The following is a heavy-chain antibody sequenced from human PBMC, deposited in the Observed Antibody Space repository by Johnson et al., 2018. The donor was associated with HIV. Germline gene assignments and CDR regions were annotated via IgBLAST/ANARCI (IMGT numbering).Heavy chain of an antibody. CDR1: GFTFSSYA. D-gene: IGHD2-15*01. Sequence: QVQLVESGGGVVQPGRSLRLSCAASGFTFSSYAMHWVRQAPGKGLEWVAVISYDGNNSYYADSVRGRFTISRDNSKNALYLQMNSLRAEDTALYFCARGGYGVDGSCRHGNAFDIWGQGTMVTVSS. CDR2: ISYDGNNS. CDR3: ARGGYGVDGSCRHGNAFDI. V-gene: IGHV3-30*14. J-gene: IGHJ3*02.